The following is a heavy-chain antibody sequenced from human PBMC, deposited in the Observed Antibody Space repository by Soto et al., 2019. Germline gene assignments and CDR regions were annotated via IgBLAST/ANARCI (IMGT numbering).Heavy chain of an antibody. CDR2: IIPIFGTA. CDR1: GGTFSSYA. V-gene: IGHV1-69*06. CDR3: AREWFEYYYYYGTDV. J-gene: IGHJ6*02. D-gene: IGHD3-10*01. Sequence: SVKVSCKASGGTFSSYAISWVRQAPGQGLEWMGGIIPIFGTANYAQKFQGRVTITADKSTSTAYMELSSLRSEDTAVYYCAREWFEYYYYYGTDVWGQGTTVTVSS.